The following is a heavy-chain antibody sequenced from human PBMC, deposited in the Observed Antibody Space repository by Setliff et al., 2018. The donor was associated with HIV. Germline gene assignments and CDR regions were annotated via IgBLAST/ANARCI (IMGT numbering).Heavy chain of an antibody. CDR3: ARQGTSYGSNYYADV. CDR1: GYYFSSYW. V-gene: IGHV5-51*01. Sequence: GESLKISCNGSGYYFSSYWVAWVRQMPGKGLEWMGAIYPGDSDTRYSPSFQGQVSISADKSISTAYLQWSSLKASDTAIYYCARQGTSYGSNYYADVWGEGTTVTVSS. J-gene: IGHJ6*03. CDR2: IYPGDSDT. D-gene: IGHD5-18*01.